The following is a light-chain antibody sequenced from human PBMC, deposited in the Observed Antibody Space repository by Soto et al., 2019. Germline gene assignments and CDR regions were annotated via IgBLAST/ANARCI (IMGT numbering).Light chain of an antibody. CDR3: HQYNSWPLY. CDR1: QSVGSN. Sequence: EIVMTQSPATLSVPPGERATLSCRASQSVGSNLAWYQQKPGQAPRLLIYGAFSRATGIPARFSGSGSGTEFTLTISSLQSEDFAVYYCHQYNSWPLYFGPGTKVDIK. V-gene: IGKV3D-15*01. J-gene: IGKJ3*01. CDR2: GAF.